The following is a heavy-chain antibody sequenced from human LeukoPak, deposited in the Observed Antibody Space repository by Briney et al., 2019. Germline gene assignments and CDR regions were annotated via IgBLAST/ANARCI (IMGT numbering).Heavy chain of an antibody. CDR1: GYTLTELS. V-gene: IGHV1-24*01. Sequence: ASVKVSCKVSGYTLTELSMHWVRQAPGKGLEWMGGFDPEDGETIYAQKFQGRVTMTEDTSTDTACMELSSLRSEDTAVYYCATVRGYYCSGGSCYRPEYYFDYWGQGTLVTVSS. D-gene: IGHD2-15*01. J-gene: IGHJ4*02. CDR2: FDPEDGET. CDR3: ATVRGYYCSGGSCYRPEYYFDY.